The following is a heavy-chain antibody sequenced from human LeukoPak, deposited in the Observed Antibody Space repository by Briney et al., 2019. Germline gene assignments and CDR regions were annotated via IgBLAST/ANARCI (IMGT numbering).Heavy chain of an antibody. V-gene: IGHV1-2*02. J-gene: IGHJ6*03. CDR3: ARLVAGKDYYYYYYYMDV. CDR2: INPNSGGT. CDR1: GYTFTGYY. Sequence: ASVKVSCKASGYTFTGYYTHWVRQAPGQGLEWMGWINPNSGGTNYAQKFQGRVTMTRDTSISTAYMELSRLRSDDTAVYYCARLVAGKDYYYYYYYMDVWGKGTTVTVSS. D-gene: IGHD6-19*01.